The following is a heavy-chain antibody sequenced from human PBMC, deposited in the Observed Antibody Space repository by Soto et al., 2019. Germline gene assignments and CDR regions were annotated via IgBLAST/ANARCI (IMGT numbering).Heavy chain of an antibody. Sequence: QLQLQESGPGLVKPSETLSLTCTVSGGSISSSSYYWGWIRQPPGKGLEWIGSIYYSGSTYYNPSLKRRVTISVDTSKNQFSLKLSSVTAADTAVYYCARHETYYDFWSGSLDAFDIWGQGTMVTVSS. CDR3: ARHETYYDFWSGSLDAFDI. J-gene: IGHJ3*02. CDR2: IYYSGST. D-gene: IGHD3-3*01. V-gene: IGHV4-39*01. CDR1: GGSISSSSYY.